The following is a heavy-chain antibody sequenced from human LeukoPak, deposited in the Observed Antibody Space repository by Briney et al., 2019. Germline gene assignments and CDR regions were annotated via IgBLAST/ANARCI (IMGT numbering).Heavy chain of an antibody. J-gene: IGHJ6*03. CDR2: IHSSGST. CDR3: ARPTATPAGYYYYHYLHV. V-gene: IGHV4-4*09. D-gene: IGHD6-19*01. Sequence: SETLSLTCTVSGDSISGHYWNWIRQPPGKGLEWIGYIHSSGSTDYSPSLRSRVTLSVDTSKSQLSLKLTSVTAADTAVYYCARPTATPAGYYYYHYLHVWGKGTTVTVSS. CDR1: GDSISGHY.